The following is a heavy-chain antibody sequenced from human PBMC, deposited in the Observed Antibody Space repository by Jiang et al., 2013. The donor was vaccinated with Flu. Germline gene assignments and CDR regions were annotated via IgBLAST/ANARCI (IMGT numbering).Heavy chain of an antibody. CDR3: AHRLLVPMSALGY. D-gene: IGHD2/OR15-2a*01. CDR1: GFTFSEAW. V-gene: IGHV3-15*07. J-gene: IGHJ4*02. Sequence: SGFTFSEAWMHWVRQAPGKGLEWVGRIKSKRDGGDIDYATLVKGRFTISRDDSKNTLYLQINSLKTEDTAVYYCAHRLLVPMSALGYWGQGTLVTVSS. CDR2: IKSKRDGGDI.